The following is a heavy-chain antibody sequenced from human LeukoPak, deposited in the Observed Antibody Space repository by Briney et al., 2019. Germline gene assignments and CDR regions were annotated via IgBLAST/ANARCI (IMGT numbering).Heavy chain of an antibody. V-gene: IGHV3-7*01. J-gene: IGHJ3*02. CDR3: ARDWSFDSDDYYLYGFDI. CDR2: IKQDGSEE. CDR1: GFTFSDYW. D-gene: IGHD3-22*01. Sequence: GGSLRLSCVASGFTFSDYWMNWVRQAPGKGPEWVAIIKQDGSEEYYVDSVKGRFTISRDNAKNSLYLHMTSLRGEDTAVYYCARDWSFDSDDYYLYGFDIWGQGTRVTVSS.